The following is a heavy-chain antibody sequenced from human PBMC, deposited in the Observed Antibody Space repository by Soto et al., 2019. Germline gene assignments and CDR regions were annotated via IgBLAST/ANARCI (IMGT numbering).Heavy chain of an antibody. V-gene: IGHV3-21*01. D-gene: IGHD6-19*01. CDR2: ISSSSSYI. Sequence: VGSLRLSCAASGFTFSSYSMNWVRQAPGKGLEWVSSISSSSSYIYYADSVKGRFTISRDNAKNSLYLQMNSLRAEDTAVYYCARDKIAVVNYYYYGMDVWGQGTTVTVSS. CDR1: GFTFSSYS. CDR3: ARDKIAVVNYYYYGMDV. J-gene: IGHJ6*02.